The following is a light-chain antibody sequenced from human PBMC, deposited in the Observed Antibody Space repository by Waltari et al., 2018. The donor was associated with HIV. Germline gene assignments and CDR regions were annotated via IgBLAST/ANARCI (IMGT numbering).Light chain of an antibody. CDR2: GAS. Sequence: EIVLTQSPGTLSLSPGERAILSCRASQSINSVYLAWYQQIPGQAPRLLISGASSRATGIPDRFSGSGSGADFTLTISRLEPEDFAVYYCQQYGSSPSYTFGQGTKLEIK. J-gene: IGKJ2*01. CDR1: QSINSVY. CDR3: QQYGSSPSYT. V-gene: IGKV3-20*01.